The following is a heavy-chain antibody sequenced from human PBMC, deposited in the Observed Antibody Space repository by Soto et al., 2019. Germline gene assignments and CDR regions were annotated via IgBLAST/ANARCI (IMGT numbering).Heavy chain of an antibody. CDR1: GFTVSNAW. CDR2: IKSKSDGGRT. J-gene: IGHJ3*02. CDR3: PTSMVRSLDTAFDI. Sequence: PGGSLRLSCAASGFTVSNAWMSWVRQAPGKGLEWVGRIKSKSDGGRTDYAAGGKGRVSSARDDAKKRLYLQRNSLKTEDTDEYYCPTSMVRSLDTAFDIWGQGTTVTVSS. D-gene: IGHD3-10*01. V-gene: IGHV3-15*01.